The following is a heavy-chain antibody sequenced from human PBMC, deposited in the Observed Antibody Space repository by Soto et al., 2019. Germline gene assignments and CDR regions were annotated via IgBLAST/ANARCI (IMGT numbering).Heavy chain of an antibody. Sequence: ASETLSLTCTVSGGSVSNYYWTWIRQPPGKGLEWISYINYSGSTDHSPSLKSRVTISLDTSKNQFSLRLISVTAADTAVYYCARLAPRYSIRAYNYHSLDFWGQGTTVTVSS. CDR3: ARLAPRYSIRAYNYHSLDF. CDR1: GGSVSNYY. V-gene: IGHV4-59*02. J-gene: IGHJ6*02. CDR2: INYSGST. D-gene: IGHD1-20*01.